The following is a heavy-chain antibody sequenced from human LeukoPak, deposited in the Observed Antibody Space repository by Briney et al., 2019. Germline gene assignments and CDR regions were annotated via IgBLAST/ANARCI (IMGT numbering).Heavy chain of an antibody. CDR2: ISGSGGST. D-gene: IGHD3-10*01. V-gene: IGHV3-23*01. Sequence: GGSLRLSCAASGFTFSSYGMSWVRQAPGKGLEWVSAISGSGGSTYYADSVKGRFTISRDNSKNTLYLQMNSLRAEDTAVYYCAKDQGYYYGSGSSRYFDYWGQGTLVTVSS. J-gene: IGHJ4*02. CDR3: AKDQGYYYGSGSSRYFDY. CDR1: GFTFSSYG.